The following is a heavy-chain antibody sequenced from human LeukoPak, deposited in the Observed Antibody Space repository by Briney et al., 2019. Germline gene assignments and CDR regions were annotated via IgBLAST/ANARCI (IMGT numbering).Heavy chain of an antibody. Sequence: GRSLRLSCAASGFTFSSYGMHWVRQAPGKGLEWVAVISYDGSNKYYADSVKGRFTISRDNSKNTLYLQMNSLRAEDTAVYYCAREEWEQRGFFDYWGQGTLVTVSS. J-gene: IGHJ4*02. D-gene: IGHD1-26*01. CDR1: GFTFSSYG. CDR3: AREEWEQRGFFDY. V-gene: IGHV3-30*03. CDR2: ISYDGSNK.